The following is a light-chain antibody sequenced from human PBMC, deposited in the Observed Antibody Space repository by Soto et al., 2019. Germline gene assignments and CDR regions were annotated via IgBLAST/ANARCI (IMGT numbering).Light chain of an antibody. CDR1: QSISSW. Sequence: DIQMTQSPSTLSSSVGDIFTITCRSSQSISSWLAWYQQKPGKAPKLLIYKASSLESGVPSRFSGSGSGTEFTLTISSLQPDDFATYYCQQYNSYSGTFGQGTKVDIK. CDR3: QQYNSYSGT. V-gene: IGKV1-5*03. J-gene: IGKJ1*01. CDR2: KAS.